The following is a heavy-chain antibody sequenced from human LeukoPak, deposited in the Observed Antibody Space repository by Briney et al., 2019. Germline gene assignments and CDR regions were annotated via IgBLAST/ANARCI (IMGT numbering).Heavy chain of an antibody. CDR3: ARAGNPQWLVRGGNWFDP. Sequence: SETLSLTCTVSGGSVSSGSYYWSWIRQPPGKGLEWIGYIYYSGSTNYNPSLKSRVTISVDTSKNQFSLKLSSVTAADTAVYYCARAGNPQWLVRGGNWFDPWGQGTLVTVFS. D-gene: IGHD6-19*01. CDR2: IYYSGST. V-gene: IGHV4-61*01. J-gene: IGHJ5*02. CDR1: GGSVSSGSYY.